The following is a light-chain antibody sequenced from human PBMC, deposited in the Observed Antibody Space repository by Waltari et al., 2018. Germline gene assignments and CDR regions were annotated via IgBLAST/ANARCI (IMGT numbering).Light chain of an antibody. CDR2: VKSDGSH. J-gene: IGLJ3*02. CDR3: QTGGHGTWV. Sequence: QLVLTQSPSASASLGASVRLTCTLSSGHSSNVIAWHQQQPEKGPRYLVGVKSDGSHSKGDEIPCRVSGSSSGAERYLTISSLQSEDEADYYCQTGGHGTWVFGGGTKLTVL. V-gene: IGLV4-69*01. CDR1: SGHSSNV.